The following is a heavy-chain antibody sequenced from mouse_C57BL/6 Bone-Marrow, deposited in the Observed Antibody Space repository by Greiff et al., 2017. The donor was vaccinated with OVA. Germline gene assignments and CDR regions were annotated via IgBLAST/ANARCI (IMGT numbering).Heavy chain of an antibody. V-gene: IGHV3-6*01. Sequence: EVQLQQSGPGLVKPSQSLSLTCSVTGYSITSGYYWNWIRQFPGNKLEWMGYISYDGSNNYNPSLKNRISITRDTSKNQFFLKLNSVTTEDTATYYCARPHYYGSSYKGSFDYWGQGTTLTVSS. CDR3: ARPHYYGSSYKGSFDY. CDR2: ISYDGSN. CDR1: GYSITSGYY. J-gene: IGHJ2*01. D-gene: IGHD1-1*01.